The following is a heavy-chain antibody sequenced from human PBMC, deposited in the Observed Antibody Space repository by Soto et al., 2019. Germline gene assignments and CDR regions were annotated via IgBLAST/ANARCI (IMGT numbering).Heavy chain of an antibody. J-gene: IGHJ5*02. CDR1: GFTFSSYS. CDR2: ISIGSSTI. D-gene: IGHD2-8*01. Sequence: GSLRLSCAASGFTFSSYSMNWARQAPGKGLEWVSYISIGSSTIYYADSVKGRFTISRDDAKNSLYLQMNSLRDEDTAVYYCAGDNGMAGSFDPWGQGTLVTVSS. V-gene: IGHV3-48*02. CDR3: AGDNGMAGSFDP.